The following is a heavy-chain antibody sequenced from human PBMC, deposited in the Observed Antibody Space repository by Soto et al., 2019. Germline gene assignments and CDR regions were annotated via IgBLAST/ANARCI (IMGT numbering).Heavy chain of an antibody. D-gene: IGHD3-3*02. J-gene: IGHJ6*03. CDR2: IWYDGSNK. CDR3: ARAILSFEYPTSYMDV. V-gene: IGHV3-33*01. CDR1: GFTFSSYG. Sequence: GGSLRLSCAASGFTFSSYGMHWVRQAPGKGLEWVAVIWYDGSNKYYADSVKGRFTISRDNSKNTLYLQMNSLRAEDTAVYYCARAILSFEYPTSYMDVWGQGTTVTVSS.